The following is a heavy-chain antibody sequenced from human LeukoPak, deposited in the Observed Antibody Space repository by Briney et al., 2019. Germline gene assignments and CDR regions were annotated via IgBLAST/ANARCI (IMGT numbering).Heavy chain of an antibody. J-gene: IGHJ6*03. Sequence: GGSLRLSCAASGFTFSSYWMSWVRQAPGKGLEWVANIKQDGSEKYYVDSVKGRFTISRDNAKNSLYLQMNSLRAEDTAVYYCASAKLKGGSSSGLRPYYYYYMDVWGKGTTVTVSS. CDR3: ASAKLKGGSSSGLRPYYYYYMDV. CDR2: IKQDGSEK. V-gene: IGHV3-7*01. CDR1: GFTFSSYW. D-gene: IGHD6-6*01.